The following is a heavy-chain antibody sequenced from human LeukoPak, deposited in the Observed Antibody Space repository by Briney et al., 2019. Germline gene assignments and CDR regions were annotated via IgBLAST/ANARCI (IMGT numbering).Heavy chain of an antibody. D-gene: IGHD3-22*01. V-gene: IGHV3-20*04. Sequence: GGSLRLSCAASGFTFDDYGMSWVRQAPGKGLEWVSGINWNGGSTGYADSVKDRFTISRDNAKNSLYLQMNSLRAEDTALYYCARATHYYESSGYDYWGQGTLVTVSS. CDR3: ARATHYYESSGYDY. CDR1: GFTFDDYG. J-gene: IGHJ4*02. CDR2: INWNGGST.